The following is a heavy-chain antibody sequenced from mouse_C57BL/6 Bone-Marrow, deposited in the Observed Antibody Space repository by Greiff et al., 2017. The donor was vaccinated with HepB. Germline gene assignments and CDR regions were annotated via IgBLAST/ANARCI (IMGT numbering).Heavy chain of an antibody. V-gene: IGHV3-6*01. D-gene: IGHD3-3*01. CDR2: ISYDGSN. CDR1: GYSITSGYY. Sequence: EVQLQESGPGLVKPSQSLSLTCSVTGYSITSGYYWNWIRQFPGNKLEWMGYISYDGSNNYNPSLKNRISITRDTSKNQFFLKLNSVTTEDTATYYCARDRRDVGFAYWGQGTLVTVSA. CDR3: ARDRRDVGFAY. J-gene: IGHJ3*01.